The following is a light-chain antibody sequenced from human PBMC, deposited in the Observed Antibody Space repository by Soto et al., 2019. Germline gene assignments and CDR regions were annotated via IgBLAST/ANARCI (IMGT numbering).Light chain of an antibody. CDR2: AAS. CDR3: QQYDTYPWT. J-gene: IGKJ1*01. CDR1: QSIHSW. Sequence: DLQMAQSPSTLSASLGDTVTVTCRASQSIHSWLAWYQQKPGKAPKLLIYAASSLESGVPSRFSGRASGTDFTLTISSLQPDDRATYYCQQYDTYPWTFGQGTKVEI. V-gene: IGKV1-5*03.